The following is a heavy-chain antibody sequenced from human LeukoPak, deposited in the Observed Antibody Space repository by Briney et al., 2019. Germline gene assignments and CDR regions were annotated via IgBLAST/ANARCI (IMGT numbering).Heavy chain of an antibody. CDR2: INHSGST. V-gene: IGHV4-34*01. J-gene: IGHJ6*02. CDR3: ARGDYYDSSGYYYYYGMDV. CDR1: GGSFSGYY. Sequence: SETLSLTCAVYGGSFSGYYWSWIRQPPGKGLEWIGEINHSGSTNYNPSLKSRVTISVDTSKNQFTLQLSSVTAADTAVYYCARGDYYDSSGYYYYYGMDVWGQGTTVTVSS. D-gene: IGHD3-22*01.